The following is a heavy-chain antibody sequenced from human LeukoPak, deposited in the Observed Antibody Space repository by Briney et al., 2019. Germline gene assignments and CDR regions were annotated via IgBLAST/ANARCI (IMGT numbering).Heavy chain of an antibody. CDR3: ATDILTGYYTDY. J-gene: IGHJ4*02. CDR2: FDPEDGET. Sequence: ASVKVSCKVSGYTLTELSMHWVRQAPGKGLEWMGGFDPEDGETIYAQKFQGRVTMTEDTSTDTAYMELSSLRSEDTAVYYCATDILTGYYTDYWGQGTLVTVSS. D-gene: IGHD3-9*01. V-gene: IGHV1-24*01. CDR1: GYTLTELS.